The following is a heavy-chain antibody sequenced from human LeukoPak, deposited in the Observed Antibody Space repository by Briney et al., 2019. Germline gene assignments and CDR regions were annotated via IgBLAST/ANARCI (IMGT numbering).Heavy chain of an antibody. V-gene: IGHV3-23*01. CDR2: ISGSGGST. CDR1: GFTFSSYA. J-gene: IGHJ6*02. CDR3: ARDLRSYAMAI. Sequence: GGSLRLSCAASGFTFSSYAMSWVRQAPGKGLEWVSAISGSGGSTYYADSVKGRFTISRDHSKSTVYLQMNSLRAEDTAVYYCARDLRSYAMAIWGQGITVTVSS. D-gene: IGHD3-10*01.